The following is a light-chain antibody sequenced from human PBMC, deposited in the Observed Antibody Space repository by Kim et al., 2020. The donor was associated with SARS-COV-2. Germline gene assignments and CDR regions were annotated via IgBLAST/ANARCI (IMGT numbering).Light chain of an antibody. Sequence: QRVTISCTGSTSNIGAGYDVHWYQQLPRTAPKLLIYGNTDRPSGVPDRFSGSNSGTSASLAITGLQAEDEADYYCQSYDTSLSAYVFGGGTQLTVL. J-gene: IGLJ3*02. CDR2: GNT. V-gene: IGLV1-40*01. CDR1: TSNIGAGYD. CDR3: QSYDTSLSAYV.